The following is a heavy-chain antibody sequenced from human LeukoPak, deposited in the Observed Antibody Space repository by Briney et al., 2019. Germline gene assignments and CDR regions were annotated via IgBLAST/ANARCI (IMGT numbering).Heavy chain of an antibody. V-gene: IGHV4-30-2*01. CDR2: IYHSGST. CDR1: GGSISSGGYS. J-gene: IGHJ5*02. CDR3: ARSIVWLDP. D-gene: IGHD6-6*01. Sequence: SETLSLTCAVSGGSISSGGYSWSWIRQPPGKGLEWIGYIYHSGSTYYNPSLKSRVTISVDRSKNQFSLKLSSVTAADTAVYYCARSIVWLDPWGQGTLVTVSS.